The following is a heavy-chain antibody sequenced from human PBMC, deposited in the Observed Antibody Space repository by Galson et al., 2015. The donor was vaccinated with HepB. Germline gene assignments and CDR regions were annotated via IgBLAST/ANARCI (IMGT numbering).Heavy chain of an antibody. D-gene: IGHD3-10*01. Sequence: SVKVSCKASGYTFTSYGISWVRQAPGQGLEWMGWISAYNGNTNYAQKLQGRVTMTTDTSTSTAYMELRSLRSDDTAVYYCARAGYGSGSYYNPPWFDYWGQGTLVTVSS. CDR2: ISAYNGNT. CDR1: GYTFTSYG. CDR3: ARAGYGSGSYYNPPWFDY. V-gene: IGHV1-18*04. J-gene: IGHJ4*02.